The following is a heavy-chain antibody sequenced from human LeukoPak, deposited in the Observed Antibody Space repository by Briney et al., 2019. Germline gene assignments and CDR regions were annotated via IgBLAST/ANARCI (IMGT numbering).Heavy chain of an antibody. CDR2: TYHRSKLYN. CDR1: GDSFSSNSAA. CDR3: ARDPISGSYYYGMDV. Sequence: SQTLSLTCAISGDSFSSNSAAWDWVRQSPSRGLEWLGRTYHRSKLYNDYAVSGKSQITINPDTSKNQFSLQLNSVTPEDTAVYYCARDPISGSYYYGMDVWGQGTTVTVSS. J-gene: IGHJ6*02. V-gene: IGHV6-1*01.